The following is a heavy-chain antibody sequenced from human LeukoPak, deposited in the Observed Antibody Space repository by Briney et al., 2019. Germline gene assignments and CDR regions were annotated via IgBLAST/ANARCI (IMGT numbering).Heavy chain of an antibody. CDR2: IDYSGSA. CDR3: ARAGGGYSYDY. J-gene: IGHJ4*02. Sequence: SETLSLICTVSGGSISSYYWSWIRQPPGKGLERIGYIDYSGSANYNPSLKSRVTISVDTSKSQFSLRLSSVTAADTALYYCARAGGGYSYDYWGQGTLVTVSS. CDR1: GGSISSYY. V-gene: IGHV4-59*01. D-gene: IGHD5-18*01.